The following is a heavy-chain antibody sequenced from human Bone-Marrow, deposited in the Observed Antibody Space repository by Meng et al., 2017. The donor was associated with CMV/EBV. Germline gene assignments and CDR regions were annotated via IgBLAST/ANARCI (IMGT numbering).Heavy chain of an antibody. CDR1: GYTFMSYG. V-gene: IGHV1-18*01. D-gene: IGHD1-26*01. CDR3: ARDGSGSYLSGWFDP. J-gene: IGHJ5*02. Sequence: ASVKVSCKASGYTFMSYGISWVRQAPGQGLEWMGWISPYNGNTNYAQKLQGRVTMITDTSTSTAYMELRSLRSDDTAVYYCARDGSGSYLSGWFDPWGQGTRVTGSS. CDR2: ISPYNGNT.